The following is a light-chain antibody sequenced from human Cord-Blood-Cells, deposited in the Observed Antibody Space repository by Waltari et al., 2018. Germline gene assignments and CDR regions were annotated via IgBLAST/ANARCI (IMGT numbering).Light chain of an antibody. CDR2: EGS. Sequence: QSALTQPASVSGSPGQSITISCTGTSSDVGRYNLVSWYQQHPGKAPKLMIYEGSKRPSGVSNRFSGSKSGNTASLTISGLQAEDEADYYCCSYAGSYVVFGGGTKLTVL. V-gene: IGLV2-23*01. J-gene: IGLJ2*01. CDR1: SSDVGRYNL. CDR3: CSYAGSYVV.